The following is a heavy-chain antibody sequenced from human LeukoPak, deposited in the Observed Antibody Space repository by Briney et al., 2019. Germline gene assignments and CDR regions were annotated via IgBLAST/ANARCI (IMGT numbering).Heavy chain of an antibody. J-gene: IGHJ4*02. CDR1: GFTFSSYG. V-gene: IGHV3-33*01. D-gene: IGHD6-19*01. CDR2: IWYDGSNK. Sequence: PGRSLRLSCAASGFTFSSYGMHWVRQAPGKGLEWVAVIWYDGSNKYYADSVKGRFTISRDNSKNTLYLQMNSLRAEDTAVYYCAGETSGWYGYWGQGTLVTVSS. CDR3: AGETSGWYGY.